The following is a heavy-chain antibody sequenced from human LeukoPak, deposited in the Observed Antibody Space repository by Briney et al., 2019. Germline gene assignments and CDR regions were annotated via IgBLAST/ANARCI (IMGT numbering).Heavy chain of an antibody. D-gene: IGHD1-26*01. CDR2: ISSDGSSG. V-gene: IGHV3-30*18. Sequence: GGSLRLSCAASGFSFSSYAMHWVRQAPGEGLEWVALISSDGSSGYYADSMKGRFTISRDNSKNTVYLQMNSLRGEDTAVYYCAKEGRYTGSYFDPWGQGTLVTVSS. CDR1: GFSFSSYA. CDR3: AKEGRYTGSYFDP. J-gene: IGHJ5*02.